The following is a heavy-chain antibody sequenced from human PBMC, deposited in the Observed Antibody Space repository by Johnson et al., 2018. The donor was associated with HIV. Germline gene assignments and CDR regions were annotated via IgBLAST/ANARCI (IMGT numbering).Heavy chain of an antibody. CDR2: IWYDGSYE. V-gene: IGHV3-30*19. CDR3: ARCSLGYCGGDCYFDAFDM. Sequence: QVQLVESGGGVVQPGGSLRLSCAASGFTFSSYGMHWVRQAPGKGLEWVAVIWYDGSYEYHADSVKGRFTISRDNSKSTLFLQMNSLRAEDTAVYYCARCSLGYCGGDCYFDAFDMWGQGTMVTVSS. D-gene: IGHD2-21*02. J-gene: IGHJ3*02. CDR1: GFTFSSYG.